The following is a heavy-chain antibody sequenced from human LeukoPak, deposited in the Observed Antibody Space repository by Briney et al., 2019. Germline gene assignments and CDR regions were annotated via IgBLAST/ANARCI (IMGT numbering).Heavy chain of an antibody. CDR2: IYSGGST. D-gene: IGHD6-19*01. CDR1: GFTVSSNY. CDR3: ARDRPGGYSSGWYQFDY. V-gene: IGHV3-53*01. J-gene: IGHJ4*02. Sequence: GGSLRLSCAASGFTVSSNYMSWVRQAPGKGLEWVSVIYSGGSTYYADSVKGRFTISRDDSKNTLYLQMNSLRAEDTAVYYCARDRPGGYSSGWYQFDYWGQGTLVTVSS.